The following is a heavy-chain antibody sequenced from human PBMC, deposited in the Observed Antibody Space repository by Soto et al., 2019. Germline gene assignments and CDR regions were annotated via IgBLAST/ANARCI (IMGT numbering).Heavy chain of an antibody. Sequence: PSETLSLTCTVSGGSISSSRYYWGWIRQPPGKGLEWIGSIYYSGSTYYSPSLKSRITISVDTSKNQFSLKLSSVTAADTAVYYCAESGYSRRNLFQPWGQGTLVT. J-gene: IGHJ1*01. CDR1: GGSISSSRYY. CDR3: AESGYSRRNLFQP. CDR2: IYYSGST. V-gene: IGHV4-39*01. D-gene: IGHD6-13*01.